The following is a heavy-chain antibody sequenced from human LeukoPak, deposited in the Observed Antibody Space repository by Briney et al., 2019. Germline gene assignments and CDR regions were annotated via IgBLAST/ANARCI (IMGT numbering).Heavy chain of an antibody. CDR1: GFTFSRYW. Sequence: GGSLRLSCAASGFTFSRYWMHWVRQAPGKGLVWVSRINTDGRTITYADSVKGRFTISRDNAKNSVSQQMNSLTAEDTAVYYCANYYNSGPQGDYWGQGTLVTVSS. CDR2: INTDGRTI. V-gene: IGHV3-74*01. CDR3: ANYYNSGPQGDY. J-gene: IGHJ4*02. D-gene: IGHD3-10*01.